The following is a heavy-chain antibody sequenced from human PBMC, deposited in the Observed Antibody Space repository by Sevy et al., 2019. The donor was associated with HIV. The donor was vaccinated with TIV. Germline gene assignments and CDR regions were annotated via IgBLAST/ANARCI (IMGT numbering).Heavy chain of an antibody. J-gene: IGHJ6*02. D-gene: IGHD3-16*01. CDR3: ARGGRWLQSGMDV. V-gene: IGHV3-48*02. Sequence: GGSLRLSCAASGFTFSSYSMNWVRQAPGKGLEWVSYISSSTIYYADSVKGRFTISRDNAKNSLYLQMNSLRDEDTAVYYCARGGRWLQSGMDVWGQGTTVTVSS. CDR2: ISSSTI. CDR1: GFTFSSYS.